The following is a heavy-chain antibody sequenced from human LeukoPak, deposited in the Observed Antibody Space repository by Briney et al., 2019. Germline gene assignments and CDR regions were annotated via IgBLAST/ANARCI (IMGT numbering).Heavy chain of an antibody. CDR3: ARWRITMVRGVIAAFDI. Sequence: SETLSLTCTVSGGSISSSSYYWGWIRQPPGKGLEWIGSIYYSGSTYYNPSLKSRVTISVDTSKNQFSLKLSSVTAADTAVYYCARWRITMVRGVIAAFDIWGQGTMVTVSS. D-gene: IGHD3-10*01. CDR2: IYYSGST. V-gene: IGHV4-39*07. CDR1: GGSISSSSYY. J-gene: IGHJ3*02.